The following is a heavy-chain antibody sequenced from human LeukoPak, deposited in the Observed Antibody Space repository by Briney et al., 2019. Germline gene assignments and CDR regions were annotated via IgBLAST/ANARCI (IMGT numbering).Heavy chain of an antibody. J-gene: IGHJ5*02. V-gene: IGHV4-39*01. CDR1: GRSHRSSSYY. CDR3: ARRHSKTYGYYVYNWFHP. D-gene: IGHD4-17*01. CDR2: IYYSGST. Sequence: SETLSLTRTVSGRSHRSSSYYWGWIRQPPGKGLEWFGSIYYSGSTYYNPSLKSRVSIYVHTSKNQFSLKLGSVTAAGTAVYDFARRHSKTYGYYVYNWFHPGGEGTLVSVSS.